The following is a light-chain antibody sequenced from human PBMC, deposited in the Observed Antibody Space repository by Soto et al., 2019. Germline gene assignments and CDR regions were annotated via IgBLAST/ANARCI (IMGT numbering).Light chain of an antibody. CDR3: QQRNDWPRVT. V-gene: IGKV3-11*01. J-gene: IGKJ4*01. CDR2: DAS. Sequence: EIVLTQSPATLSLSPGEGATLYCRASQSVRNYLAWYQQKPGQAPRLLIYDASNRATGIPARFSGSGSGTDFTLTISSLEPEDFGLYYCQQRNDWPRVTFGGGTKVETK. CDR1: QSVRNY.